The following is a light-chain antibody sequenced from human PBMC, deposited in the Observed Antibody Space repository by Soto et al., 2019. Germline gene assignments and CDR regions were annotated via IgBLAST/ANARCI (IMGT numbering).Light chain of an antibody. CDR2: DAS. CDR1: QSVSSY. J-gene: IGKJ2*01. V-gene: IGKV3-11*01. CDR3: QQRSNWPPT. Sequence: EIVLTQSPATLSLSPGERATLSCRASQSVSSYFAWYQQKPGQAPRLLIYDASNRATGIPARFSGSGSGTDFTLTISSLEPEDFAVYYCQQRSNWPPTFGQGTKLEI.